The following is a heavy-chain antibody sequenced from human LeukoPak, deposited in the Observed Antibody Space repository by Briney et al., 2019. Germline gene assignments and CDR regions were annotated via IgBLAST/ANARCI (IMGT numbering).Heavy chain of an antibody. V-gene: IGHV4-34*01. CDR1: VGSFSGYY. J-gene: IGHJ4*02. CDR2: INHSGST. CDR3: ARAYGMYFDY. D-gene: IGHD4-17*01. Sequence: SETLSLTCAVYVGSFSGYYWSWIRQPPGKGLEWIGEINHSGSTNYNPSLKSRVTISVDTSKNQFSLKLSSVTAADTAVYYCARAYGMYFDYWGQGTLVTVSS.